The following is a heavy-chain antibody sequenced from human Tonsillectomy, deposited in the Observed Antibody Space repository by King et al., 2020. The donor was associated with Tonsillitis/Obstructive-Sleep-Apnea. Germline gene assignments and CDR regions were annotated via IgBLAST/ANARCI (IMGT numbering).Heavy chain of an antibody. CDR2: IIPIFGTA. Sequence: QLVQSGAEVKKPGSSVKVSCKASGGTFSSYAISWVRQAPGQGLEWMGGIIPIFGTANYAQKFQGRVTITADESTSTAYMELSSLRSEDTAVYYCARDSFCCSGGSCYLFDPWGQGTLVTVSS. CDR3: ARDSFCCSGGSCYLFDP. D-gene: IGHD2-15*01. J-gene: IGHJ5*02. V-gene: IGHV1-69*01. CDR1: GGTFSSYA.